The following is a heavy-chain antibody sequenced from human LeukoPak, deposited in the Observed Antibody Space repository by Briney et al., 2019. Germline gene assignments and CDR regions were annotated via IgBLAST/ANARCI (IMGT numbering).Heavy chain of an antibody. CDR1: GGSISSSSYC. J-gene: IGHJ4*02. D-gene: IGHD3-10*01. CDR3: ARRQASYGSGSYGHDY. Sequence: SETLSLTCTVSGGSISSSSYCWGWIRQPPGKGLEWIGSIYYSGSTYYNPSLKSRVTISVDTSKNQFSLKLSSVTAADTAVYYCARRQASYGSGSYGHDYWGQGTLVTVSS. CDR2: IYYSGST. V-gene: IGHV4-39*01.